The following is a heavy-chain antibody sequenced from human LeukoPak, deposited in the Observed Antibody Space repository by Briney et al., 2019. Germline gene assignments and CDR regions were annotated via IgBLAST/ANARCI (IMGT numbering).Heavy chain of an antibody. D-gene: IGHD3-10*01. CDR1: GFTFSSYW. J-gene: IGHJ4*02. CDR3: ARGRGSGGYFSY. Sequence: GGSLRLSCAASGFTFSSYWMSWVRQAPGKGVEGVANIKQEGREKYYVDSVKGGFTISRHNAKNSLYLQMNSLRAEDTAVYYCARGRGSGGYFSYWGQGTLVTVSS. V-gene: IGHV3-7*03. CDR2: IKQEGREK.